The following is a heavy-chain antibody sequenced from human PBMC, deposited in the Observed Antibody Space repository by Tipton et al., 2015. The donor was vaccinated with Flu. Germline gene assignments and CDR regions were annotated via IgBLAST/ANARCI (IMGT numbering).Heavy chain of an antibody. J-gene: IGHJ6*02. Sequence: LRLSCTVSGGSISSYYWSWIRQPPGKGLEWIGYIYYSGGTNYNPSLKSRVTISVDTSKNQFSLKLSSVTAADTAVYYCARRTALASRDGYNYLWNYYGMDVWGQGTTVTVSS. D-gene: IGHD5-24*01. CDR3: ARRTALASRDGYNYLWNYYGMDV. CDR2: IYYSGGT. V-gene: IGHV4-59*08. CDR1: GGSISSYY.